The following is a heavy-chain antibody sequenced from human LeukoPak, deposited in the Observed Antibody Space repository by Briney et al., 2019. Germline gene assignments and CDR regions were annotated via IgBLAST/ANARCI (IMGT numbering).Heavy chain of an antibody. V-gene: IGHV3-23*01. J-gene: IGHJ4*02. CDR3: ARHPEPGYCSSTSCHGSYFDY. D-gene: IGHD2-2*01. CDR2: ISGSGGRP. Sequence: GGSLRLSCAASGFTFSSCAMSWVRQAPGKGLEWVSAISGSGGRPYYADSVKGRFTISRDNSKNTLYLQMNSLRAEDTAVYYCARHPEPGYCSSTSCHGSYFDYWGQGTLVTVSS. CDR1: GFTFSSCA.